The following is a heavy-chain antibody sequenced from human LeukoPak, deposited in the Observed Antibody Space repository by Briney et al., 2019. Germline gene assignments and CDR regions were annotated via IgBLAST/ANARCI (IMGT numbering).Heavy chain of an antibody. CDR3: ARDSRVAASDC. Sequence: GASVKVSCKASGYTFTGYYMHWVRQAPGQGLEWIGRINPNSGGTNYAQKFQGRVTMTRDTSISTAYMELSRLRSDDTAVYYCARDSRVAASDCWGQETLVTVSS. D-gene: IGHD2-15*01. V-gene: IGHV1-2*06. CDR2: INPNSGGT. J-gene: IGHJ4*02. CDR1: GYTFTGYY.